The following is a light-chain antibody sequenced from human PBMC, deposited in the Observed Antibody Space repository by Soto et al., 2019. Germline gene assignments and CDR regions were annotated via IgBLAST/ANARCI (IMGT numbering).Light chain of an antibody. CDR3: QHFSDSRLYI. CDR1: QVINNY. CDR2: AAS. V-gene: IGKV1-9*01. Sequence: DIQLTQSPSFLSASVGDRVTITCRASQVINNYLAWYQQKPGRAPKLLIYAASTLPIGVPSRFSGSGSGTEFPLTINSLQPEDFATYYCQHFSDSRLYIFGQGTRLDTK. J-gene: IGKJ2*01.